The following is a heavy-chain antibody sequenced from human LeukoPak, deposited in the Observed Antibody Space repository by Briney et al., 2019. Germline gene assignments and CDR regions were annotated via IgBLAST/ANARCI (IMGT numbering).Heavy chain of an antibody. V-gene: IGHV4-4*07. CDR3: AARRDYCSSTICYARGYYYYGMDV. J-gene: IGHJ6*02. CDR1: GGSISSYY. CDR2: IHTSGNT. D-gene: IGHD2-2*01. Sequence: SQTLSLTCTVSGGSISSYYWTWIRQPAGKGLEWIGRIHTSGNTNYSPALKSRVTMSVDTSKNQVSLKLYSVTAADTAVYYCAARRDYCSSTICYARGYYYYGMDVWGQGTTVTVSS.